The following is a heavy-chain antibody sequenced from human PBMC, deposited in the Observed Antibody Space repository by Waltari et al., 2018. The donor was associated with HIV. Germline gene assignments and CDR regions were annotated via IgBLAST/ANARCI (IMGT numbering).Heavy chain of an antibody. V-gene: IGHV3-23*01. D-gene: IGHD1-26*01. Sequence: EVQLLESGGGLVQPGGSLRLSCATSGFIFSNYAMSWVRQAQGKGLEGDSTIGSIGDTTYYADSVKGRFTTTRANSKDTLYLQMNSLRAEDTAVYYCAKDSMGAIDVEDYFDFWGQGTLVTVSS. CDR1: GFIFSNYA. J-gene: IGHJ4*02. CDR3: AKDSMGAIDVEDYFDF. CDR2: IGSIGDTT.